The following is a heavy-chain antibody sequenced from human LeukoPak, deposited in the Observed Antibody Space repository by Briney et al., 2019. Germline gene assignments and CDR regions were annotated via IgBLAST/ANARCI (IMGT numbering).Heavy chain of an antibody. CDR2: IYNSGST. J-gene: IGHJ4*02. CDR1: GGSISIYY. CDR3: TRDRELGF. D-gene: IGHD1-26*01. Sequence: SETLSFTCTVSGGSISIYYWNWIRQPPGKGLEWIGSIYNSGSTNYNPSLKSRVTISGDTAKNQFSLKLTSVTAADTAVYYCTRDRELGFWGQGTLVTVSS. V-gene: IGHV4-59*01.